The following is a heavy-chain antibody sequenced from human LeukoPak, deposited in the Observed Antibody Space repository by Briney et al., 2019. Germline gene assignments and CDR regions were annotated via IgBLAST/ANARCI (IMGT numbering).Heavy chain of an antibody. D-gene: IGHD3-10*01. CDR2: IYYSGST. V-gene: IGHV4-59*08. CDR1: GGSISSYY. CDR3: ARQPLGASPAFDI. Sequence: SETLSLTCTVSGGSISSYYRSWIRQPPGKGLEWIGYIYYSGSTNYNPSLKSRVTISVDTSKNQFSLKLSSVTAADTAVYYCARQPLGASPAFDIWGQGTMVTVSS. J-gene: IGHJ3*02.